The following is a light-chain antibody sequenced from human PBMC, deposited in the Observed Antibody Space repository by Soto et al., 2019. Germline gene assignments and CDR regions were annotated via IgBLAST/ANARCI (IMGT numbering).Light chain of an antibody. J-gene: IGLJ3*02. Sequence: QSALTQPASVSGSPGQSITISCTGTSSDVGGYNYVSWYQQHPGKAPKLMIYEVSNRPSGISNRFSGSKSGNTASLTISGIQAEDEADYYCSSYTSSSFWVFGEGTKLTVL. V-gene: IGLV2-14*01. CDR3: SSYTSSSFWV. CDR2: EVS. CDR1: SSDVGGYNY.